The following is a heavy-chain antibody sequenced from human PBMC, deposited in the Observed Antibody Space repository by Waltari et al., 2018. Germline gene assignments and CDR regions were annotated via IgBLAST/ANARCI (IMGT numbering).Heavy chain of an antibody. Sequence: QLQLQESGPQLVKPSETLSLTCTVSGASLDNTTHRGGWVRQPPGKGLEWIGSIYYTGTTYYNPSLKSRMTISADTSKTQFSLRLSSVTAADTAVYYCARHINFWSGYYFDSWGQGTLVTVSS. J-gene: IGHJ4*02. CDR1: GASLDNTTHR. CDR3: ARHINFWSGYYFDS. CDR2: IYYTGTT. D-gene: IGHD3-3*01. V-gene: IGHV4-39*01.